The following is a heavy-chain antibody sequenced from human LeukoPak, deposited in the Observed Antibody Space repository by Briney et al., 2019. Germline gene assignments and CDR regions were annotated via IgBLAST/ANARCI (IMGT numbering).Heavy chain of an antibody. CDR2: ISTSGTTI. J-gene: IGHJ3*02. CDR1: GFTFSDYY. CDR3: ARDFHRRYYDSSGYNGFDI. V-gene: IGHV3-11*04. D-gene: IGHD3-22*01. Sequence: GESLRLSCLASGFTFSDYYMNWIRYTPGKGLEWISYISTSGTTISYADSVKGRFTISRDNAKNSLYLQMNSLRAEDTAVYYCARDFHRRYYDSSGYNGFDIWGQGTMVTVSS.